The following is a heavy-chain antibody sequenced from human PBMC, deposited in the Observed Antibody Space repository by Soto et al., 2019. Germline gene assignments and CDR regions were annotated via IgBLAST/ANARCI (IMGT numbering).Heavy chain of an antibody. CDR1: GYTFTGYY. D-gene: IGHD6-19*01. J-gene: IGHJ4*02. V-gene: IGHV1-2*02. CDR3: ARGYSSGWSPDPYYFDY. Sequence: ASVKVSCKASGYTFTGYYMHWVRQAPGQGLEWMGWINPNSGGTNYAQKFQGRVTMTRDTSISTAYMELSRLRSDETAVYYCARGYSSGWSPDPYYFDYWGQGTLVTVSS. CDR2: INPNSGGT.